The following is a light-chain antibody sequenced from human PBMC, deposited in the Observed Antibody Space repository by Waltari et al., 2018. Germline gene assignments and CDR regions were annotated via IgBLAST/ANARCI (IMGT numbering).Light chain of an antibody. V-gene: IGLV2-11*01. CDR1: GSDVADSNF. Sequence: QSALTHPRSVSGSPGQSVTISCTGTGSDVADSNFFSWYQQHPGETPKLVIYDVSERPSGVPDRFSGTKSCNSASLSVSGLQAEDEAVYYCCSYTGTWVFGGGTKLTVL. CDR3: CSYTGTWV. J-gene: IGLJ3*02. CDR2: DVS.